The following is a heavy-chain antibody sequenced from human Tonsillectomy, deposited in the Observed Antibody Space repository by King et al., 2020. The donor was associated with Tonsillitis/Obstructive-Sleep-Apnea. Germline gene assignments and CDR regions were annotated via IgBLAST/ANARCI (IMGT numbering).Heavy chain of an antibody. CDR2: ISWNSVSI. D-gene: IGHD1-26*01. CDR3: AKEGAVGATTA. J-gene: IGHJ1*01. V-gene: IGHV3-9*01. CDR1: GFTFDDYA. Sequence: VQLVESGGGLVQPGRSLRLSCAASGFTFDDYAMHWVRQAPGKGLEWVSGISWNSVSIGYADSVKGRFTISRDNAKNSLYLQMNSLRAEDTALYYCAKEGAVGATTAWGQGTLVTVSS.